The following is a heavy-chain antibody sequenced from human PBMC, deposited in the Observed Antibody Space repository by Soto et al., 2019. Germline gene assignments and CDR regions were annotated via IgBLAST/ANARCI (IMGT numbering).Heavy chain of an antibody. V-gene: IGHV6-1*01. Sequence: TLSLTCAIPGDSVSSNSAAWNWIRQSPPRGLQWLGRTYYRSKWYNDYAVSVKSRITINPDTSKNQFSLQLNSVTPEDTAVYYCARDPSHYGGNSGYYYYGMDVWGQGTTVTVSS. CDR3: ARDPSHYGGNSGYYYYGMDV. D-gene: IGHD4-17*01. CDR1: GDSVSSNSAA. CDR2: TYYRSKWYN. J-gene: IGHJ6*02.